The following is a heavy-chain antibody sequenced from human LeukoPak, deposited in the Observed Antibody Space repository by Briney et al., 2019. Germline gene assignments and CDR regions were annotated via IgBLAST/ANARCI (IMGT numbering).Heavy chain of an antibody. J-gene: IGHJ4*02. CDR1: GYTFTGYY. CDR3: ARGYYDFWSGPMYFDY. CDR2: INPNSGGT. Sequence: ASVKVSCKASGYTFTGYYMHWVRQAPGQGLEWMGWINPNSGGTNYAQKLQGRVTMTRDTSISTAYMELSRLRSDDTAVYYCARGYYDFWSGPMYFDYWGQGTLVTVSS. D-gene: IGHD3-3*01. V-gene: IGHV1-2*02.